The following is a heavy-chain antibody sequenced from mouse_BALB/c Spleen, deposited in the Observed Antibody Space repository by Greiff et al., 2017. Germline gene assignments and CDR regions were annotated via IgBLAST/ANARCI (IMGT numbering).Heavy chain of an antibody. CDR1: GYTFTSYW. CDR3: ARDGNYVLQFAY. Sequence: QVQLQQPGAELVKPGASVKLSCKASGYTFTSYWMHWVKQRPGQGLEWIGEIDPSDSYTNYNQKFKGKATLTVDKSSSTAYMQLSSLTSEDSAVYYCARDGNYVLQFAYWGQGTLVTVSA. V-gene: IGHV1-69*02. D-gene: IGHD2-1*01. CDR2: IDPSDSYT. J-gene: IGHJ3*01.